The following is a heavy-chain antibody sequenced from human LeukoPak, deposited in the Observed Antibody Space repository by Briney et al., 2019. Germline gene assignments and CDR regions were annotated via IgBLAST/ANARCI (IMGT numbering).Heavy chain of an antibody. CDR2: INWNGGST. D-gene: IGHD5-12*01. Sequence: GGSLRLSCAASGFTFDDYGMSWVRQAPGKGLEWVSGINWNGGSTDYADSVKGRFTISRDNAKNSLYLQMNSLRAEDTALYYCARVSYSGYDMPVFFYYWGQGTLVTGSS. V-gene: IGHV3-20*04. CDR3: ARVSYSGYDMPVFFYY. J-gene: IGHJ4*02. CDR1: GFTFDDYG.